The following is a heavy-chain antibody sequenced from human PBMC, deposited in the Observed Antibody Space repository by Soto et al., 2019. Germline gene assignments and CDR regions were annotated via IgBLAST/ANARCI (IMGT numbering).Heavy chain of an antibody. V-gene: IGHV3-21*01. CDR1: GFTFSLYS. Sequence: GGSLRLSCAASGFTFSLYSMTWVRQAPGKGLEWVASITSSSSYIYYEDSLKGRFTISRDNAKNSLFLQLDSLRAEDTAVYFCVRARSTDSRPDYWGQGTLVTVSS. J-gene: IGHJ4*02. D-gene: IGHD3-22*01. CDR2: ITSSSSYI. CDR3: VRARSTDSRPDY.